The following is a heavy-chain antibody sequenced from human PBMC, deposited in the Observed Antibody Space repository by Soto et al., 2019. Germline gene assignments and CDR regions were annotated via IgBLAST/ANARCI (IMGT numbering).Heavy chain of an antibody. Sequence: PSETLSLTCAVYGGSFSGYYWSWIRQPPGKGLEWIGEINHSGSTNYNPSLKSRVTISVDTSKNQFSLKLSSVTAADTAVYYCARGTGRFLEWLPYYFDYWGQGTLVTVSS. J-gene: IGHJ4*02. CDR3: ARGTGRFLEWLPYYFDY. V-gene: IGHV4-34*01. D-gene: IGHD3-3*01. CDR2: INHSGST. CDR1: GGSFSGYY.